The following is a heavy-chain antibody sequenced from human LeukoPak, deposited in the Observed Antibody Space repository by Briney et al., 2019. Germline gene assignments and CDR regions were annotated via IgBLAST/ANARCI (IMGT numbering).Heavy chain of an antibody. CDR3: ARDPVSAAGTNWFDP. CDR2: ISAYNGNA. CDR1: GYTFTIYG. V-gene: IGHV1-18*01. J-gene: IGHJ5*02. D-gene: IGHD6-13*01. Sequence: ASVKVSFKASGYTFTIYGISWVRQAPGQGVEWMGWISAYNGNANYAQKLQGRLTMTTDTSTSTAYMELRSLRSDDTAVYYCARDPVSAAGTNWFDPWGQGTLVTVSS.